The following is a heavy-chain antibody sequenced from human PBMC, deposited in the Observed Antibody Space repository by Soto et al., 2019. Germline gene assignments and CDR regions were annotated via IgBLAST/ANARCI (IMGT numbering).Heavy chain of an antibody. D-gene: IGHD3-3*01. CDR3: ARDRLWIFGVVKSYYYGMDV. CDR1: EYTFTTYY. Sequence: ASVKVSCTASEYTFTTYYMHWVRQAPGQGLEWMGIINPSGGSTSYAQKFQGRVTMTRDTSTSTVYMELSSLRSEDTAVYYCARDRLWIFGVVKSYYYGMDVWGQGTTVTVSS. J-gene: IGHJ6*02. V-gene: IGHV1-46*01. CDR2: INPSGGST.